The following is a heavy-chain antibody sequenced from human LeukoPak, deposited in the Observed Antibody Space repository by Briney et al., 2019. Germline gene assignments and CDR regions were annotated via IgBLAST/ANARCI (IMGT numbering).Heavy chain of an antibody. CDR1: DGSINIYY. CDR2: ISYSGST. CDR3: ARETIFGVIADYFEY. D-gene: IGHD3-3*01. J-gene: IGHJ4*02. Sequence: SDTLSLTCTVSDGSINIYYWNWIRQPPGKGLEWIGYISYSGSTNYNPSLRSRVTISLDTSKNQFSLKLSSVTAADTAVYFCARETIFGVIADYFEYWGQGILVTVSS. V-gene: IGHV4-59*01.